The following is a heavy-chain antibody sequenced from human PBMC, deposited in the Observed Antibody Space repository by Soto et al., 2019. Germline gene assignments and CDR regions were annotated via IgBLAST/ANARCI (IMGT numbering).Heavy chain of an antibody. V-gene: IGHV3-30*03. Sequence: SLRLSCAASGCTFISYGMHWVRQAPGEGLEWVAVISYDGSNKYYADSVRGRFTISRDNSKNTLYLQMNSLRAEDTAVYYCARDRYGAARRNYYGMDVWGQGTTVTVSS. D-gene: IGHD6-6*01. CDR2: ISYDGSNK. CDR1: GCTFISYG. J-gene: IGHJ6*02. CDR3: ARDRYGAARRNYYGMDV.